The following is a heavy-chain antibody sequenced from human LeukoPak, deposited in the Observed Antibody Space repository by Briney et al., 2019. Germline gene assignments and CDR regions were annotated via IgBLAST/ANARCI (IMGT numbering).Heavy chain of an antibody. J-gene: IGHJ5*02. CDR1: GGSVSDYY. Sequence: ETLSLTCTVSGGSVSDYYWSWIRQSPGKGLEWVSVIYNSGSTYHADSVKGRFTISRDNSKNTLYLQMNSLRAEDTAVYYCARDLDTMVRGVTDRFDPWGQGTLVTVSS. CDR3: ARDLDTMVRGVTDRFDP. V-gene: IGHV3-66*01. D-gene: IGHD3-10*01. CDR2: IYNSGST.